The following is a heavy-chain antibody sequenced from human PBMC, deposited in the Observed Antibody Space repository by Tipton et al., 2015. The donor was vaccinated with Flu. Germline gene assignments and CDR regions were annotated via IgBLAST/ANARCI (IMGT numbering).Heavy chain of an antibody. V-gene: IGHV3-23*01. CDR1: GFTFSSYA. CDR2: ISGSGGST. Sequence: SLRLSCAASGFTFSSYAMSWVRQAPGKGLEWVSAISGSGGSTYYADSVKGRFTISRDNSKNTLYLQMNSLRAEDTAVYYCAKGQAFSSSWYLIFDYWGQGTLVTVSS. CDR3: AKGQAFSSSWYLIFDY. D-gene: IGHD6-13*01. J-gene: IGHJ4*02.